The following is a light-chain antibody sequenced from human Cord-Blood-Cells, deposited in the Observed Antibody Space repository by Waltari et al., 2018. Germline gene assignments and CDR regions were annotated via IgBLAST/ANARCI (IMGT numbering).Light chain of an antibody. J-gene: IGKJ2*03. Sequence: EIVMTQSPATLSVSPGERATLSCRASQSVSSTLAWYQQKPGQAPRLLIYGASTRATGSPPRSSCSGSGTKFTLTLSSLQSEDFAVYYCQQNNNWPRYSFGPGTKLEIK. CDR1: QSVSST. V-gene: IGKV3-15*01. CDR2: GAS. CDR3: QQNNNWPRYS.